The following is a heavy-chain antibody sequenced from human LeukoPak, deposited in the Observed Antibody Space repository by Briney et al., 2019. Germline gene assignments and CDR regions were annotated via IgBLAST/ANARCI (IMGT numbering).Heavy chain of an antibody. D-gene: IGHD1-26*01. CDR3: ATVGVGADPFFDGTYY. J-gene: IGHJ4*02. Sequence: SETLSLTCTVSGGSISSSSYYWGWIRQPPGKGLEWIGSIYYSGSTYYNPSLKSRVTISVDTSKNQFSLKLSSVTAADTAVYYCATVGVGADPFFDGTYYWGQGTLVTVSS. CDR2: IYYSGST. CDR1: GGSISSSSYY. V-gene: IGHV4-39*07.